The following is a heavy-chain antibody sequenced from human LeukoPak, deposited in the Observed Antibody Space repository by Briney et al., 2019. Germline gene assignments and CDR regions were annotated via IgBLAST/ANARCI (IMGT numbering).Heavy chain of an antibody. V-gene: IGHV4-59*08. CDR1: GGSMSPYH. CDR2: IYYSGST. D-gene: IGHD5-18*01. Sequence: PSETLSLTCTVSGGSMSPYHWGWIRQPPGKGLEWTGYIYYSGSTNYNPSLKSRVTMSVDTSKNQFSLKLSSVTAADTAVYYCARSDEGIQLWSTSPDAFDIWGQGTMVTVSS. J-gene: IGHJ3*02. CDR3: ARSDEGIQLWSTSPDAFDI.